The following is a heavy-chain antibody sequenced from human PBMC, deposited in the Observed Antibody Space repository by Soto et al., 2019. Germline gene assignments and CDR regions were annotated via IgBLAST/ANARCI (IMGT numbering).Heavy chain of an antibody. CDR3: VRDYDSSGYNSDY. CDR2: INSEGTGT. D-gene: IGHD3-22*01. CDR1: GFTFSSYW. J-gene: IGHJ4*02. Sequence: GGSLRLSCAASGFTFSSYWMHWVRQVPGKGLVLVSRINSEGTGTIYADSVKGRFTISRDNAKNTLYLQMNSLRAEDTAVYYCVRDYDSSGYNSDYWGQGTPVTVS. V-gene: IGHV3-74*01.